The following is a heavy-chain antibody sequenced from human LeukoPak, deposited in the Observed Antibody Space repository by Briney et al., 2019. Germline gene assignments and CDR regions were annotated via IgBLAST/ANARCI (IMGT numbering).Heavy chain of an antibody. D-gene: IGHD6-6*01. V-gene: IGHV4-59*01. CDR3: ARNRPYSSSSGGFDY. CDR1: GGSISSYY. CDR2: IYYSGST. Sequence: PSETLSLTSTVSGGSISSYYWSWIRQPPGKGLEWIGYIYYSGSTNYNPSLKSRVTISVDTSKNQFSLKLSSVTAADTAVYYCARNRPYSSSSGGFDYWGQGTLVTVSS. J-gene: IGHJ4*02.